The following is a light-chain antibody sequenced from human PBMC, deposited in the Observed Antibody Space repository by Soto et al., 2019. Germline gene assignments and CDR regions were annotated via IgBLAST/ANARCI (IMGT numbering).Light chain of an antibody. CDR2: GAS. CDR3: QQYNNWAPYT. J-gene: IGKJ2*01. CDR1: QSVSSN. Sequence: EIVMTQSPATLSVSPGERATLSCRASQSVSSNLAWYQQKPGQAPRLLIYGASTRATGIPARFSGSRSGTEFTLNINRLQSEDFAVYYCQQYNNWAPYTFGQGTKLEIK. V-gene: IGKV3-15*01.